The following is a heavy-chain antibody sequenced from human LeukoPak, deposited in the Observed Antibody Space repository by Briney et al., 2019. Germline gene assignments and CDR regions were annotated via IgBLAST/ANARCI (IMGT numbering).Heavy chain of an antibody. CDR3: ARGRQWLPPGLLPWFDY. Sequence: ASVKVSCKASGGTFSSYAISWVRQAPGQGFEWMGRIIPIFGTANYAQKFQGRVTITTDESTSTAYMELSSLRSEDTAVYYCARGRQWLPPGLLPWFDYWGQGTLVTVSS. CDR1: GGTFSSYA. J-gene: IGHJ4*02. D-gene: IGHD6-19*01. V-gene: IGHV1-69*05. CDR2: IIPIFGTA.